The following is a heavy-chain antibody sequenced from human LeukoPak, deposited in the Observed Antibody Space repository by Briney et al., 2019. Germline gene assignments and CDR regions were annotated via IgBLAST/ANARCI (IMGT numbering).Heavy chain of an antibody. CDR1: GFTSSSYW. J-gene: IGHJ4*02. CDR2: INNDGTYT. V-gene: IGHV3-74*01. D-gene: IGHD4-17*01. Sequence: GGSLRLSCAVSGFTSSSYWMHWVRQAPGKGLVWVSRINNDGTYTVYADSVKGRFTISRDNAKNSLYLQMNSLRAEDTAVYYCAKGRYHLATVTLLDYWGQGTLVTVSS. CDR3: AKGRYHLATVTLLDY.